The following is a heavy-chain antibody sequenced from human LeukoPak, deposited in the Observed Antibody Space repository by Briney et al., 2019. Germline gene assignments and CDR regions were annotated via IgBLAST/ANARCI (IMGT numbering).Heavy chain of an antibody. J-gene: IGHJ4*02. CDR2: INPNSGGT. V-gene: IGHV1-2*02. D-gene: IGHD2-15*01. CDR1: GYTFTGYY. Sequence: ASVKVSCKASGYTFTGYYMHWVRQAPGQGLEWMGWINPNSGGTNYAQKFQGRVTMTRDTSISTAYMELSRLRSDDTAVYYCARSDALVVVAATFISSWGQGTLVTVSS. CDR3: ARSDALVVVAATFISS.